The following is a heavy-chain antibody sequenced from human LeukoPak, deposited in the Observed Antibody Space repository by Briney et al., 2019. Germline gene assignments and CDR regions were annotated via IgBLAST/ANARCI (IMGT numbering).Heavy chain of an antibody. Sequence: SETLSLTCGVYDGSFSSYYWSWIRQPPGKGLEWIGEINHSGSTNYNPSLKSRLTISVDTSKNQFSLKLSSVTAADTAVYYCASSTYYYDSSGRRFDYWGQGTLVTVSS. J-gene: IGHJ4*02. V-gene: IGHV4-34*01. CDR3: ASSTYYYDSSGRRFDY. D-gene: IGHD3-22*01. CDR1: DGSFSSYY. CDR2: INHSGST.